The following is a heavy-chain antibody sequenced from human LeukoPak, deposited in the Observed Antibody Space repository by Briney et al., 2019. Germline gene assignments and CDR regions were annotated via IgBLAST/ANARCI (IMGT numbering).Heavy chain of an antibody. D-gene: IGHD1-26*01. CDR1: GGSISSGSYY. CDR3: PRLNSGSYYNYYYYYMDV. J-gene: IGHJ6*03. CDR2: IYTSGST. Sequence: PSQTLSLTCTVSGGSISSGSYYWSWIRQPAGKGLEWIGRIYTSGSTNYNPSLKRRVTISVDTSKNQFSLKLSSVTAADTAVYYYPRLNSGSYYNYYYYYMDVWGKGTTVTVSS. V-gene: IGHV4-61*02.